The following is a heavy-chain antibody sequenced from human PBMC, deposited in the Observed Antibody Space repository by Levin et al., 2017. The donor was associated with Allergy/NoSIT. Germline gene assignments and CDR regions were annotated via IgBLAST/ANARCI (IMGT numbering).Heavy chain of an antibody. J-gene: IGHJ4*02. CDR1: EFAFSNAW. D-gene: IGHD5-18*01. V-gene: IGHV3-15*01. Sequence: KAGGSLRLSCAASEFAFSNAWMSWVRQAPGKGLEWVGRIKSKSDGGTTDYATPVKGRFTISRDDSKSTLYLQMNSLKTEDTGVYYCAADGWIQLWFQDYWGQGTLVTVSS. CDR3: AADGWIQLWFQDY. CDR2: IKSKSDGGTT.